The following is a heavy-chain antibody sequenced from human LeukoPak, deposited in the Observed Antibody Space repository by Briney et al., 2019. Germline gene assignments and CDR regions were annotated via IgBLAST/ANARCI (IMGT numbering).Heavy chain of an antibody. V-gene: IGHV3-21*01. D-gene: IGHD6-13*01. J-gene: IGHJ4*02. CDR2: ISSSSSYI. CDR1: GFTFSSYS. Sequence: GGSLSLSCAASGFTFSSYSMNWVRQAPGKGLEWVSSISSSSSYIYYADSLKGRFTISRDNAKNSLYLQMNSLRAEDTAVYYCAAGKAPAVSFDYWGQGTLVAVSS. CDR3: AAGKAPAVSFDY.